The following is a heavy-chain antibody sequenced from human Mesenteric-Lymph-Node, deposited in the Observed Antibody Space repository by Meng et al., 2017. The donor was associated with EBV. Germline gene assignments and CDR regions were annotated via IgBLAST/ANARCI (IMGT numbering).Heavy chain of an antibody. CDR1: GGSVSIDNYY. D-gene: IGHD3-10*01. CDR3: ARFQLLSFGEQT. J-gene: IGHJ5*02. Sequence: VQLEQPGPGLVKPSETLSLTCTVSGGSVSIDNYYWSWMRQPPGKRLEWIGSRYHSGYTDYNPSLKSRVTISLDTSKNHLSLKLASVTAADTAVYYCARFQLLSFGEQTWSQGSLVTVSS. V-gene: IGHV4-61*03. CDR2: RYHSGYT.